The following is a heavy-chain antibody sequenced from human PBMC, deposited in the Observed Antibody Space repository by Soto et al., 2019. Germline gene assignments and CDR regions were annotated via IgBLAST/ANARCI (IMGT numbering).Heavy chain of an antibody. D-gene: IGHD3-22*01. CDR3: ARPLAAVSTRHSSHYGTDV. Sequence: PGGSLRLSCAASGFTFNTYGMQWVRQAPGKGLEWVAVIWFDGNNRYYADSVKGRFTISRDNSKNTLYLQMDSLGAEETAMYYCARPLAAVSTRHSSHYGTDVWGQGTMVTVSS. CDR1: GFTFNTYG. J-gene: IGHJ6*02. V-gene: IGHV3-33*01. CDR2: IWFDGNNR.